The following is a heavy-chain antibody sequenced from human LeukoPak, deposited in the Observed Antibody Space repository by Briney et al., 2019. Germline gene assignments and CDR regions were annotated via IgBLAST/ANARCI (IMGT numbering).Heavy chain of an antibody. V-gene: IGHV3-30*19. Sequence: GGSLRLSCAGSGFSFSSYGMHWVRQAPGKGLEWVAVISYDGSNKYYADSVKGRFTISRDNSKNTLYLQMNSLRAEDTAVYYCARVDCSSTSCYDLDYFDYWGQGTLVTVSS. CDR2: ISYDGSNK. J-gene: IGHJ4*02. D-gene: IGHD2-2*01. CDR1: GFSFSSYG. CDR3: ARVDCSSTSCYDLDYFDY.